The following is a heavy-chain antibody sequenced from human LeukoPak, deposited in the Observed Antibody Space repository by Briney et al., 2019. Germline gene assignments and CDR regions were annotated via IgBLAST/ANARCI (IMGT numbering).Heavy chain of an antibody. V-gene: IGHV4-34*01. Sequence: NSSETLSLTCAVYGGSFSGYYWSWIRQPPGKGLEWIGEINHSGSTNYNPSLRSRVTISVDTSKNQFSLKLSSVTAADTAVYYCARGRTLRRFVVVVAAREGNWFDPWGQRTLVTVSS. J-gene: IGHJ5*02. D-gene: IGHD2-15*01. CDR3: ARGRTLRRFVVVVAAREGNWFDP. CDR1: GGSFSGYY. CDR2: INHSGST.